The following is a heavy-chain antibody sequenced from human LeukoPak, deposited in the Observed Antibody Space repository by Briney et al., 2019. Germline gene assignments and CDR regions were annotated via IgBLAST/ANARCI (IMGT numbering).Heavy chain of an antibody. CDR1: GFTFNNYW. J-gene: IGHJ6*03. V-gene: IGHV3-74*01. CDR2: TNTHGTSA. D-gene: IGHD6-13*01. Sequence: GGSLRLSCAASGFTFNNYWMHWVRQAPGKGLVWVARTNTHGTSANYADSVKGRFIISRDNANNTLYLQMNGLRDEDTGVYYALAGYYYYYMDVWGKETTVTVSS. CDR3: LAGYYYYYMDV.